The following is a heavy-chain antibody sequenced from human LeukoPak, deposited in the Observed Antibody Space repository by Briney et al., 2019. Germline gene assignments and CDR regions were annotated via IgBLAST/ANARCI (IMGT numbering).Heavy chain of an antibody. CDR1: GFTFSSYA. V-gene: IGHV3-23*01. Sequence: GGSLRLSCAASGFTFSSYAMSWVRQAPGKGLEWVSAISGSGGSTYYADSVKGRFTISRDNSKNTLYLQMNSLRAGDTAVYYCAKDPSSSWYLYYFDYWGQGTLVTVSS. D-gene: IGHD6-13*01. CDR2: ISGSGGST. CDR3: AKDPSSSWYLYYFDY. J-gene: IGHJ4*02.